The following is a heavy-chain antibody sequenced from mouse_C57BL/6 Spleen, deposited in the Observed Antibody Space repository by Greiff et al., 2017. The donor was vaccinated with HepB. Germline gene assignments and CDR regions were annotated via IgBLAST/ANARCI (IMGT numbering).Heavy chain of an antibody. CDR2: INPNNGGT. V-gene: IGHV1-26*01. CDR1: GYTFTDYY. J-gene: IGHJ4*01. CDR3: ARGEYDYPYCAMDY. D-gene: IGHD2-4*01. Sequence: EVQLQQSGPELVKPGASVKISCKASGYTFTDYYMNWVKQSHGKSLEWIGDINPNNGGTSYNQKFKGKATLTVDKSSSTAYMELRSLTSEDSAVYYCARGEYDYPYCAMDYWGQGTSVTVSS.